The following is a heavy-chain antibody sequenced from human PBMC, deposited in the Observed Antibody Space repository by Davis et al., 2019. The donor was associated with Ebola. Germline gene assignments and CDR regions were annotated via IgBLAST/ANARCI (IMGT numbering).Heavy chain of an antibody. CDR3: ARGKPFGSSFWFDP. D-gene: IGHD6-13*01. CDR2: IYHSGST. Sequence: MPSETLSLTCAVSGGSISSGGYSWSWIRQPPGKGLEWIGYIYHSGSTYYNPSLKSRVTISVDRSKNQFSLELSSVTAADTAVYYCARGKPFGSSFWFDPWGQGTLVTVSS. J-gene: IGHJ5*02. V-gene: IGHV4-30-2*01. CDR1: GGSISSGGYS.